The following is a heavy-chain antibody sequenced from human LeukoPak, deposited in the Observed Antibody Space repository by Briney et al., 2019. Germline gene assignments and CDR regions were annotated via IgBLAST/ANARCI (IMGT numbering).Heavy chain of an antibody. CDR2: ISLAGQT. J-gene: IGHJ4*02. V-gene: IGHV4/OR15-8*02. CDR3: SRESGAFCPFGY. D-gene: IGHD1-26*01. Sequence: PSETLSLTCGVSGGSISGTNWWSWVRQPPGQGLEWIGEISLAGQTNYNPSLNGRVTMSLDKSGNQLSLNLTSVTAADTATYCSRESGAFCPFGYWGQGTLVIVSS. CDR1: GGSISGTNW.